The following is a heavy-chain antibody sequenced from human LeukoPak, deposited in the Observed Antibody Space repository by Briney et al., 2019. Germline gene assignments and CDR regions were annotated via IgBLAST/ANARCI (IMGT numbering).Heavy chain of an antibody. J-gene: IGHJ4*02. D-gene: IGHD3-22*01. Sequence: KASETLSLTCTVSGASIGRGGYYWTWIRQHPGKGLEWNGYIFNKGRNYYNPSLKRRVTTSLDTSKNQFSLMLSSVTAADTAVYYCARDSSGYHTFDYWGQGILVTVSS. V-gene: IGHV4-31*03. CDR2: IFNKGRN. CDR3: ARDSSGYHTFDY. CDR1: GASIGRGGYY.